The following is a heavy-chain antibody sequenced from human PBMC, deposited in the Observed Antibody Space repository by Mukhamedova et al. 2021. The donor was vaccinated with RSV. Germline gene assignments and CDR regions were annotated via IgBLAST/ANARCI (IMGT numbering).Heavy chain of an antibody. V-gene: IGHV3-48*02. D-gene: IGHD4-17*01. J-gene: IGHJ2*01. CDR3: ARGYGDYVWYFDL. Sequence: YYADSVKGRFTISRDNGKNSLYLQMNSLRDEDTAVYYCARGYGDYVWYFDLWGRGTPVTVSS.